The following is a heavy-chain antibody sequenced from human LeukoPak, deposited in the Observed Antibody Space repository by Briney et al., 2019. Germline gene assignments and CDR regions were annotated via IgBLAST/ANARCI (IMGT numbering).Heavy chain of an antibody. V-gene: IGHV3-43D*04. CDR1: GFTFSSYS. CDR3: AKDALDIVVVPAAINYYYYYMDV. CDR2: ISWDGGST. J-gene: IGHJ6*03. D-gene: IGHD2-2*02. Sequence: PGGSLRLSCAASGFTFSSYSMNWVRQAPGKGLEWVSLISWDGGSTYYADSVKGRFTISRDNSKNSLYLQMNSLRAEDTALYYCAKDALDIVVVPAAINYYYYYMDVWGKGTTVTVSS.